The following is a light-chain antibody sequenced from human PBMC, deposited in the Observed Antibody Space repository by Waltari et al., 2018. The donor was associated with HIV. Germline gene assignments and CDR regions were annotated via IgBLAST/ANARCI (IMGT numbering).Light chain of an antibody. J-gene: IGLJ2*01. Sequence: QSALTQPASVSGSPGQSITISCTGTSSDVGGYNYVSWYQQHPGKAPKLVIYDVSKRPSGVSNRFSGSKSGNTASLTISGLQAEDEADYYCCSYAGSSTHVVFGGGTKLTVL. V-gene: IGLV2-23*02. CDR2: DVS. CDR3: CSYAGSSTHVV. CDR1: SSDVGGYNY.